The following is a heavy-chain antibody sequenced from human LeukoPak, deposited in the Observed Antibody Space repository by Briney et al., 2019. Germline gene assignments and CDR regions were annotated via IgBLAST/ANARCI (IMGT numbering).Heavy chain of an antibody. CDR3: AKDLGFSSSSIFDY. V-gene: IGHV3-23*01. CDR2: IGGSGGST. Sequence: GGSLRLSCAASRFTFSIYAMSWVHQAPGKGLEWVSVIGGSGGSTHYADSVKGRFTISRDNSKKTLYLQMNSLRAEDTAVYYCAKDLGFSSSSIFDYWGQGTLVTVSS. CDR1: RFTFSIYA. J-gene: IGHJ4*02. D-gene: IGHD6-6*01.